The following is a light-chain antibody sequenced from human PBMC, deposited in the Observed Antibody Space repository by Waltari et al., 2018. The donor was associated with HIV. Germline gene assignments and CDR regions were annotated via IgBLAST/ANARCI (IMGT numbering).Light chain of an antibody. CDR3: EHFNTDMLT. CDR2: DAS. Sequence: AIQLTQSPSSLSASVGDRVSITCRASQDISSALAWYRQKPGKAPKLLIYDASSLESGVPSRFSGSGSVTDFTLTIRSLQPEDFATYYCEHFNTDMLTFGGGTKVEIK. J-gene: IGKJ4*01. V-gene: IGKV1-13*02. CDR1: QDISSA.